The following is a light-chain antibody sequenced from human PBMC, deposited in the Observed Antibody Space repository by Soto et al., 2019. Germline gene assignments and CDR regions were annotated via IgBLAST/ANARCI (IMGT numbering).Light chain of an antibody. Sequence: DIQMTQSPSSLSASVGDRVTITFRASQSIGIYLNWYQKKPGKAPKLLIHAASTLQSGAPSTFSGSGYGTDFALTISSLQPEDIATYYCHQTFANPWTFAHGTKVDNK. CDR2: AAS. CDR3: HQTFANPWT. V-gene: IGKV1-39*01. J-gene: IGKJ1*01. CDR1: QSIGIY.